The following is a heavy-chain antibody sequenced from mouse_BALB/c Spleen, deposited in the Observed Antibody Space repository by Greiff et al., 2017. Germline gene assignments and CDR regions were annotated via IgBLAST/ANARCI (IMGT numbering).Heavy chain of an antibody. V-gene: IGHV1-14*01. CDR2: INPYNDGT. CDR3: ARSPAPFYGSTHYYAMDY. Sequence: EVQLQQSGPELVKPGASVKMSCKASGYTFTSYVMHWVKQKPGQGLEWIGYINPYNDGTKYNEKFKGKATLTSDKSSSTAYMELSSLTSEDSAVYYCARSPAPFYGSTHYYAMDYWGQGTSVTVSS. J-gene: IGHJ4*01. D-gene: IGHD1-1*01. CDR1: GYTFTSYV.